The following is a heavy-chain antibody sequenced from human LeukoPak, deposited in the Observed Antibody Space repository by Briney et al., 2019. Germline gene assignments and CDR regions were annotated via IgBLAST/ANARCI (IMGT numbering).Heavy chain of an antibody. D-gene: IGHD5-12*01. Sequence: GGSLRLSCAASGFTFSGYWMHWVRQTPGKGLVWVSRINPDGRSTSYVDSVKGRSTVSRDSAKNTLYLQMNSLRAEDTAVYYCARDGRGSAFDIWGQGTMVTVSS. CDR2: INPDGRST. CDR1: GFTFSGYW. J-gene: IGHJ3*02. CDR3: ARDGRGSAFDI. V-gene: IGHV3-74*01.